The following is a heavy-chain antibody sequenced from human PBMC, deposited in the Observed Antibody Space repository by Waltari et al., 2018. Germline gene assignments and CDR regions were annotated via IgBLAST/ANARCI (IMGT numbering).Heavy chain of an antibody. D-gene: IGHD1-26*01. CDR2: SGSSGDT. V-gene: IGHV3-23*01. CDR1: GFTFSSYV. CDR3: ARGSKDSGRDV. J-gene: IGHJ6*02. Sequence: EVQLLESGGRLVQPGGSLRLSCAASGFTFSSYVLIWVRQAPGKGVEWVSSSGSSGDTYYAGSVKGRFTISRDNSKNTLYLQMNSLRAEDTALYYCARGSKDSGRDVWGQGTTVTVSS.